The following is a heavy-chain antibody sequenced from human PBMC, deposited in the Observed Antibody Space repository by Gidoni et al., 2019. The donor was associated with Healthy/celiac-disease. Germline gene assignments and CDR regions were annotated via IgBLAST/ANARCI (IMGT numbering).Heavy chain of an antibody. V-gene: IGHV4-31*03. CDR1: ACSISSGGYY. J-gene: IGHJ4*02. CDR3: AREMVSGYRYFDY. Sequence: QVQLQESGPGLLKPSQTLSLTCTFSACSISSGGYYWSWIRQHPGKGLEWIGYIYYSGSTYYNPSLKSRVTISVDTSKNQFSLKLSSVTAADTAVYYCAREMVSGYRYFDYWGQGTLVTVSS. D-gene: IGHD3-22*01. CDR2: IYYSGST.